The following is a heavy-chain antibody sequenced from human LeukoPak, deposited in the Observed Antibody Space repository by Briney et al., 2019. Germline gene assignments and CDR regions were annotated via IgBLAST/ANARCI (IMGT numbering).Heavy chain of an antibody. Sequence: GSSVKVSCKASGGTFSSYAISWVRQAPGQGLEWMGGIIPIFGTANYAQKFQGRVTITTDESTSTAYMELSSLRSEDTAVYYCARDVNWNYVFDYWGQGTLVTVSS. CDR3: ARDVNWNYVFDY. V-gene: IGHV1-69*05. CDR2: IIPIFGTA. J-gene: IGHJ4*02. CDR1: GGTFSSYA. D-gene: IGHD1-7*01.